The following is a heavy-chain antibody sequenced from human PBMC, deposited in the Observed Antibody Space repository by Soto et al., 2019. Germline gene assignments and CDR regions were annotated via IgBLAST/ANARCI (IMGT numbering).Heavy chain of an antibody. D-gene: IGHD5-18*01. CDR1: GFTFSDYY. CDR3: ARDLPITAMASYYYYYGMDV. V-gene: IGHV3-11*01. J-gene: IGHJ6*02. CDR2: ISSSGSTI. Sequence: LRLSCAASGFTFSDYYMSWIRQAPGKGLEWVSYISSSGSTIYYADSVKGRFTISRDNAKNSLYLQMNSLRAEDTAVYYCARDLPITAMASYYYYYGMDVWGQGTTVTVSS.